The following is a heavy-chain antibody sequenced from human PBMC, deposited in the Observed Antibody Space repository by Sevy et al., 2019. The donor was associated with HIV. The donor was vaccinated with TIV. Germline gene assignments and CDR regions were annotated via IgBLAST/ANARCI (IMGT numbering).Heavy chain of an antibody. CDR2: ILSDGSNK. V-gene: IGHV3-30-3*01. Sequence: GGSLRLSCEASGFTFSTYAMNWVRQAPGKGLEWVATILSDGSNKYYTESVKGRSTISRDNAKNTLYLQLNSLEVEDAAVYYCAVDGQLNGDFHFFDYWGQGTLVTVSS. CDR3: AVDGQLNGDFHFFDY. J-gene: IGHJ4*02. D-gene: IGHD4-17*01. CDR1: GFTFSTYA.